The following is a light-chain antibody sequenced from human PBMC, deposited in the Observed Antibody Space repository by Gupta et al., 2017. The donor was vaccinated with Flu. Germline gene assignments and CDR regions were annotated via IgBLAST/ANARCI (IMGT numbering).Light chain of an antibody. V-gene: IGKV3-15*01. CDR3: QQDNNCPFT. CDR1: QSVSSY. Sequence: EIVLTQSPATLSVSPWERATLPCRASQSVSSYLAWYQQKPGKAPRLLIYGASTWATGIPARFSGSGSGTEFTLTISSLQSEDFAVYYCQQDNNCPFTFGHGTKVDIK. J-gene: IGKJ3*01. CDR2: GAS.